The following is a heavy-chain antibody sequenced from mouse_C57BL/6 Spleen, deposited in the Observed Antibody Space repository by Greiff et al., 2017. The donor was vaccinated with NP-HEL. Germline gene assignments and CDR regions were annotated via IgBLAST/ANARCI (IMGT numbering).Heavy chain of an antibody. CDR2: IDPENGDT. D-gene: IGHD2-2*01. V-gene: IGHV14-4*01. Sequence: EVQRVESGAELVRPGASVKLSCTASGFNIKDDYMHWVKQRPEQGLEWIGWIDPENGDTEYASKFQGKATITADTSSNTAYLQLSSLTSEDTAVYYCTRGVTTSYAMDYWGQGTSVTVSS. CDR3: TRGVTTSYAMDY. J-gene: IGHJ4*01. CDR1: GFNIKDDY.